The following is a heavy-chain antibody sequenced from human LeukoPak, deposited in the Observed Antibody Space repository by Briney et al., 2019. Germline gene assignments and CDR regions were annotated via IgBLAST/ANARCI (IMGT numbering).Heavy chain of an antibody. CDR1: GFTVSSNY. CDR2: ISGSGGST. V-gene: IGHV3-23*01. D-gene: IGHD3-22*01. J-gene: IGHJ3*02. Sequence: GGSLRLSCAASGFTVSSNYMNWVRQAPGKGLEWVSAISGSGGSTYYADSVKGRFTISRDNSKNTLYLQMNSLRAEDTAVYYCAKSISSSGYYLNAFDIWGQGTMVTVSS. CDR3: AKSISSSGYYLNAFDI.